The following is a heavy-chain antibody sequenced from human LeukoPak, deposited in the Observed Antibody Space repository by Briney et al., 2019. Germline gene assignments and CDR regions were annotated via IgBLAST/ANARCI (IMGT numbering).Heavy chain of an antibody. CDR1: GFTFNSYW. V-gene: IGHV3-7*01. Sequence: PGGSLRLSCAASGFTFNSYWMSWVRQAPGKGLEWVANIKQDGSEMYYVDSVKGRFTISRDNAKNSLYLQVNSLRAEDTAVYYCARRRNGIAVAFDYWGQGTLVTVSS. J-gene: IGHJ4*02. CDR3: ARRRNGIAVAFDY. CDR2: IKQDGSEM. D-gene: IGHD6-19*01.